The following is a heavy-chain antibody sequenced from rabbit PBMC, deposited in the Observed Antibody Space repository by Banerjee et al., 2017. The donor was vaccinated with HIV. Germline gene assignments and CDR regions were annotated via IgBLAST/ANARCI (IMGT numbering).Heavy chain of an antibody. CDR3: ARGDWGELFFSL. V-gene: IGHV1S45*01. Sequence: QQQLEESGGGLVKPGGTLTLTCKASGIDFSSYYYMCWVRQAPGKGLELIACIYTSSDSTYYASWAKGRFTISKTSSTTVTLQMTSLTAADTATYFCARGDWGELFFSLWGPGTLVTVS. D-gene: IGHD4-1*01. CDR1: GIDFSSYYY. J-gene: IGHJ4*01. CDR2: IYTSSDST.